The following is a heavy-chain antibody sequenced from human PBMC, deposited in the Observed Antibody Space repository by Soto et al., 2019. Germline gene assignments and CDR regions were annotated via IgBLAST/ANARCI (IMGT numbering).Heavy chain of an antibody. V-gene: IGHV1-46*01. J-gene: IGHJ6*02. Sequence: QVQLVQSGAEVKKPGASVKVSCKASGYTFTSYYMHWVRQAPGQGLEWMGIINPSGGSTSYAQKFQGRVTMTRDTSTSTVYMELSSLRSEDTAVYYCARDSVYIVSTTRVSGGMDVWGQGTTVTVSS. CDR2: INPSGGST. D-gene: IGHD5-12*01. CDR1: GYTFTSYY. CDR3: ARDSVYIVSTTRVSGGMDV.